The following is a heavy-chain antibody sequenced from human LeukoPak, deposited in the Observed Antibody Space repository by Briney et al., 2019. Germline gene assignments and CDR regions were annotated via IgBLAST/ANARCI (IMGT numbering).Heavy chain of an antibody. CDR1: GFTFSSYA. Sequence: GGSLRLSCAASGFTFSSYAMSWVRQTPGKGLEWVSGITASGGSTYHADSVKGRFTISRDNSINTLNLQMNNLRAEDTAIYYCAKGLGLWSGYYTPFDYWGQGSSVTVSS. D-gene: IGHD3-3*01. J-gene: IGHJ4*02. CDR3: AKGLGLWSGYYTPFDY. CDR2: ITASGGST. V-gene: IGHV3-23*01.